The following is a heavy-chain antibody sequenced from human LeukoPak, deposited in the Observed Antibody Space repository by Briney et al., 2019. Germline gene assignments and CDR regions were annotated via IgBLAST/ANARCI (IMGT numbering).Heavy chain of an antibody. CDR1: GDSVTSSF. V-gene: IGHV4-59*02. D-gene: IGHD3-10*01. Sequence: PSEILSLTCTVSGDSVTSSFWSWIRQPPGKGLEWIGSISSSGSTNYNPSLKSRVTISADTSKNQISLKLSSVTAADTAVYYCAREREPYGAGTYFDYWGQGTLVTVSS. CDR3: AREREPYGAGTYFDY. J-gene: IGHJ4*02. CDR2: ISSSGST.